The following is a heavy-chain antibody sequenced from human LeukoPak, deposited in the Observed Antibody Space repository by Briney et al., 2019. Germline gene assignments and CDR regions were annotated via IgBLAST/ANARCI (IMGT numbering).Heavy chain of an antibody. CDR2: IDQSGGRN. J-gene: IGHJ3*02. D-gene: IGHD3-16*01. CDR1: GFTFSRFW. V-gene: IGHV3-7*05. Sequence: GGSLRLSCAASGFTFSRFWMDWVRQAPGRGLEWVANIDQSGGRNNYVDSVKGRFTISRDNAKDSLFLEMSSLRADDTAVYFCARDVEGGTFDIWGQGTTVTVSS. CDR3: ARDVEGGTFDI.